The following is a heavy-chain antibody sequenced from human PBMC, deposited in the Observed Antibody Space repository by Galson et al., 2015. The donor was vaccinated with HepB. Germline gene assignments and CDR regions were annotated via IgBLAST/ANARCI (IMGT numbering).Heavy chain of an antibody. D-gene: IGHD2-2*02. CDR3: AKDMTQLQYSYYYYGIDV. Sequence: SLRLSCAASGFSLEHNAMHWVRQAPGKGLEWVSGISWNSGTIGYEDSVKGRFTISRDNAKNSLYLQMNSLRAEDTALYYCAKDMTQLQYSYYYYGIDVCGQGTTVIVSS. CDR2: ISWNSGTI. V-gene: IGHV3-9*01. CDR1: GFSLEHNA. J-gene: IGHJ6*02.